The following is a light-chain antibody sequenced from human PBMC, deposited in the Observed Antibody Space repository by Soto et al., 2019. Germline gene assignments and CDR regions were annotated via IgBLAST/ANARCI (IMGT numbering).Light chain of an antibody. CDR3: QHYGTSPTWT. V-gene: IGKV3-20*01. J-gene: IGKJ1*01. CDR2: GAS. Sequence: DIVLTQSPGTLPLSPGERATLSCRASQSVSRSYLAWYQQKPGQAPRLLIYGASSRATGIPDRFSGGGSGTDFTLTISRLEPEDFVVYYCQHYGTSPTWTFGQGTKVEIK. CDR1: QSVSRSY.